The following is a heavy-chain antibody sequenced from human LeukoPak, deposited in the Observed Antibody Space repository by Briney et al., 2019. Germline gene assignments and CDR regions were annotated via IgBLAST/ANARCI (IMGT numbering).Heavy chain of an antibody. Sequence: PGESLKISCKGSGYSFTSYWIGWVRQMPGKGLEWMGIIYPGDSDTRYRPSFQGQVTISADKSINTAYLQWSSLKASDTAMYYCARRDNSAMALDAFDIWGQGTMVTVSS. D-gene: IGHD5-18*01. V-gene: IGHV5-51*01. CDR1: GYSFTSYW. CDR2: IYPGDSDT. CDR3: ARRDNSAMALDAFDI. J-gene: IGHJ3*02.